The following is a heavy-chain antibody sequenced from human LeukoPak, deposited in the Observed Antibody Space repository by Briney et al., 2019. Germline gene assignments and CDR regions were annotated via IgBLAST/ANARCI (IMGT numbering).Heavy chain of an antibody. CDR1: GGTFSSYA. CDR3: ARVVEMATINWFDP. CDR2: IIPIFGTA. D-gene: IGHD5-24*01. Sequence: SVRVSCKASGGTFSSYAISWVRQAPGQGLEWMGGIIPIFGTANYAQKFQGRVTITTDESTSTAYMELSSLRSEDTAVYCCARVVEMATINWFDPWGQGTLVTVSS. J-gene: IGHJ5*02. V-gene: IGHV1-69*05.